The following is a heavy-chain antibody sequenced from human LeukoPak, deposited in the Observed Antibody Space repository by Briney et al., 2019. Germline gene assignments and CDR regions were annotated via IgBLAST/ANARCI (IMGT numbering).Heavy chain of an antibody. CDR1: GYTFTDYY. CDR3: ARGFSYLDN. Sequence: ASVKVSCKASGYTFTDYYMHWVRQAPGQELEWMGWINPDSGGTNYAQNFQGRVTMTRDTSISTAYMDLSRLRYDDTAVYYCARGFSYLDNWGQGTLVTVSS. CDR2: INPDSGGT. D-gene: IGHD2/OR15-2a*01. V-gene: IGHV1-2*02. J-gene: IGHJ4*02.